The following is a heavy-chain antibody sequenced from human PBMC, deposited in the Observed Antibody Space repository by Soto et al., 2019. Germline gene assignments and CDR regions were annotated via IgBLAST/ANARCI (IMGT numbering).Heavy chain of an antibody. J-gene: IGHJ6*02. V-gene: IGHV4-59*08. CDR1: GGSISGYY. CDR3: ASFPGIAAAGPYYYYYYGTDV. CDR2: IYYSGTT. Sequence: SETLSLTCTVSGGSISGYYWSWIRQPPGKGLEWIGYIYYSGTTNYNPSLKSRVTISVDTSKNQFSLKLSSVTAADTAVYYCASFPGIAAAGPYYYYYYGTDVWGQGTTVTVSS. D-gene: IGHD6-13*01.